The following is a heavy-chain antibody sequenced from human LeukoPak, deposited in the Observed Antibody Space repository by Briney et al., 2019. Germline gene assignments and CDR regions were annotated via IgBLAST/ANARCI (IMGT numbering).Heavy chain of an antibody. J-gene: IGHJ4*02. CDR1: GFSFSTCT. Sequence: GGSLRLSCAASGFSFSTCTMNWARQAPGKGLEWVSSISGSGSYIYYSDSVKGRFTISRDNAKNSLSLQMNSLRAEDTAIYYCASHFWNYYRIDYWGQGILVTVSS. V-gene: IGHV3-21*01. CDR3: ASHFWNYYRIDY. D-gene: IGHD3-3*02. CDR2: ISGSGSYI.